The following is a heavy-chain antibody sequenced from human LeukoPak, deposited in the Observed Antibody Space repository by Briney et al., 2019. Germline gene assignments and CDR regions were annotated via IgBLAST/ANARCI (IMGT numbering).Heavy chain of an antibody. Sequence: SETLSLTCTVSGGSVSSGSYYWSWIRQPPGKGLEWIGYIYYSGSTNYNPSLKSRVTISVDTSKNQFSLKLSSVTAADTAVYYCARRVGGPFDYWGQGTLVTVSS. CDR2: IYYSGST. V-gene: IGHV4-61*01. CDR1: GGSVSSGSYY. J-gene: IGHJ4*02. D-gene: IGHD3-16*01. CDR3: ARRVGGPFDY.